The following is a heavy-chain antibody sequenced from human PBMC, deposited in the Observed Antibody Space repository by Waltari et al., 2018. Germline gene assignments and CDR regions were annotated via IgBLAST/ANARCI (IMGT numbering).Heavy chain of an antibody. V-gene: IGHV3-23*01. D-gene: IGHD5-18*01. Sequence: EVQLLESGGGLVQPGGSLRLSCAAPGFTFSSYAMSWVRQAQGKGLEWVSAISGSGGSTYYADSVKGRFTISRDNSKNTLYLQMNSLRAEDTAVYYCAKEEYSYGFNFDYWGQGTLVTVSS. J-gene: IGHJ4*02. CDR2: ISGSGGST. CDR3: AKEEYSYGFNFDY. CDR1: GFTFSSYA.